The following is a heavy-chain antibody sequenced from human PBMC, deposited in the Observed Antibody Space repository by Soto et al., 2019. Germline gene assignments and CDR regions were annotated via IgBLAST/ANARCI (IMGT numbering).Heavy chain of an antibody. Sequence: GGSLRLSCAASGFTFSSNAMSWVRQAPGKGLEWVSVISGGGGSTYYADSVKGRYTISRDNSKNTLYLQMTSLRAEDTAVYYCAKHLGGSYYFDSWGQGT. CDR1: GFTFSSNA. CDR2: ISGGGGST. CDR3: AKHLGGSYYFDS. D-gene: IGHD3-16*01. V-gene: IGHV3-23*01. J-gene: IGHJ4*02.